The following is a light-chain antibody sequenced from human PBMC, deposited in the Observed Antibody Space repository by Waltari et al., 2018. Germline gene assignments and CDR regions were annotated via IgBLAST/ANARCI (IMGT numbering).Light chain of an antibody. J-gene: IGLJ1*01. V-gene: IGLV2-23*02. CDR2: EFH. Sequence: QSALTQPASVSGSPGPSITISCTGTSNAVGNYILVSLYQQHPGKAPNLMISEFHMRPPGVSKRFSGSKSGNTASLTISGLQAEDEADYYCCSYAGSSPSYVFGTGTKVTVL. CDR3: CSYAGSSPSYV. CDR1: SNAVGNYIL.